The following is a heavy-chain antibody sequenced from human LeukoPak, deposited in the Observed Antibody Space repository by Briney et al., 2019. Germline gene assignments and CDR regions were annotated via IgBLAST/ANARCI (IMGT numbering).Heavy chain of an antibody. Sequence: SETLTLTCTVSGGSISSGGYYWSWIRQHPEKGLEWIGYIYYSGSTYYNPSLKSRVTISVDTSKNQFSLKLSSVTAADTAVYYCARAIRVGATLYYFDYWGQGTLVTVSS. V-gene: IGHV4-31*03. J-gene: IGHJ4*02. CDR2: IYYSGST. D-gene: IGHD1-26*01. CDR1: GGSISSGGYY. CDR3: ARAIRVGATLYYFDY.